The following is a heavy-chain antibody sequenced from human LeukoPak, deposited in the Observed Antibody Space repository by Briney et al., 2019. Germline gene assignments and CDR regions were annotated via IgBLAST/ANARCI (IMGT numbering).Heavy chain of an antibody. CDR1: GFTFSDYY. CDR3: ARAIKGIAVEATVGWFDP. Sequence: GGSLRLSCAASGFTFSDYYMSWIRQAPGKGLEWVSYISSSGSTIYYADSVKGRFTISRDNAKNSLYLQMNSLRAEDTAVYYCARAIKGIAVEATVGWFDPWGQGTLVTVSS. CDR2: ISSSGSTI. V-gene: IGHV3-11*01. D-gene: IGHD6-19*01. J-gene: IGHJ5*02.